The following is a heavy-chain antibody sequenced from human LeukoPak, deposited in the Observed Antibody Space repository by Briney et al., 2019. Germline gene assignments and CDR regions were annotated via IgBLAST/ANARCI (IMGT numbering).Heavy chain of an antibody. CDR3: ASPLHDYGDYFAYYYMDV. Sequence: ASVKVSCKASGYTFTSYGISWVRQAPGQGLEWMGWISAYNGNTNYAQKLQGRVTMTTDTSTSTAYMELRSLRSDDTAVYYCASPLHDYGDYFAYYYMDVWGKGTTVTVSS. CDR2: ISAYNGNT. D-gene: IGHD4-17*01. J-gene: IGHJ6*03. V-gene: IGHV1-18*01. CDR1: GYTFTSYG.